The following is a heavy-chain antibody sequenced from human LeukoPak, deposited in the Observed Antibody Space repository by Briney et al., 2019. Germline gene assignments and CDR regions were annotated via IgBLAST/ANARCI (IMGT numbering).Heavy chain of an antibody. V-gene: IGHV4-34*01. CDR1: GGSFSGYY. CDR3: ARGGAIGVRGVSNWFDP. Sequence: PSETLSLTCVVYGGSFSGYYWSWIRQPPGKGLEWIGEINHSGSTKYNPSLKSRITISVDTSKNQFSLKLSSVTAADTAVYYCARGGAIGVRGVSNWFDPWGQGTLVTVSS. D-gene: IGHD3-10*01. J-gene: IGHJ5*02. CDR2: INHSGST.